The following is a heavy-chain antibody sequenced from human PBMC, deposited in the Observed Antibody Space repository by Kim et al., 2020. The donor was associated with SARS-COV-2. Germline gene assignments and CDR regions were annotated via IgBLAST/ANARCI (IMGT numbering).Heavy chain of an antibody. D-gene: IGHD1-1*01. CDR3: AKFEECTMEDY. CDR1: GGSMNTRTYY. J-gene: IGHJ4*02. Sequence: SETLSLTCTVSGGSMNTRTYYWGWIRQPPGKGLEWIGSAFYSVGTYYNPSLKNRVTISVDSSMNQFSLRLSSVTAADTAVYYCAKFEECTMEDYWGQGTLVIVSS. CDR2: AFYSVGT. V-gene: IGHV4-39*01.